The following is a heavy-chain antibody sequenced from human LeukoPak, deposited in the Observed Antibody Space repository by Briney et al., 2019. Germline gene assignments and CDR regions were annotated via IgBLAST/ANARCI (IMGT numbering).Heavy chain of an antibody. CDR1: GVTFSSYS. Sequence: PGGSLRLSCAASGVTFSSYSMNWVRQAPGKGLEWVSYISSSSRTIYYADSVKGRFTISRDNAKNSLYLQMNSLRDEDTAVYYCARDPNRDFWSGYSYNWFDPWGQGTLVTVSS. CDR2: ISSSSRTI. D-gene: IGHD3-3*01. V-gene: IGHV3-48*02. CDR3: ARDPNRDFWSGYSYNWFDP. J-gene: IGHJ5*02.